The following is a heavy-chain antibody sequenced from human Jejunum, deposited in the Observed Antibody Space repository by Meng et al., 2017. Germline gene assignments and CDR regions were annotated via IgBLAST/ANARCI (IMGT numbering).Heavy chain of an antibody. Sequence: ASVKVSCKTSGYTYSSYGLSWVRQAPGQGPEWMGWISTYNGNTIDAQKFQGRVILTTDRSTTTAYMELRNLRSDDTAIYYCARDGPPHSGRWDAHDFWGQGTRVTVSS. CDR2: ISTYNGNT. J-gene: IGHJ3*01. CDR3: ARDGPPHSGRWDAHDF. D-gene: IGHD1-26*01. CDR1: GYTYSSYG. V-gene: IGHV1-18*01.